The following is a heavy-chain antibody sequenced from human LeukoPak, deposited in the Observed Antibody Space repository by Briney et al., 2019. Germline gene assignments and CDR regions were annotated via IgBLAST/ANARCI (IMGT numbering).Heavy chain of an antibody. J-gene: IGHJ4*02. CDR1: GYTFTSYY. V-gene: IGHV1-8*01. Sequence: GASVKVSCKASGYTFTSYYINWVRQATGQGLEWMGWMSPNRGHTGYAQKFQGRVNMNRNISIRTAYRELRSLRSEDMAVYYCARGSNYSGSGSYYVDYWGQGTLVTVSS. D-gene: IGHD3-10*01. CDR2: MSPNRGHT. CDR3: ARGSNYSGSGSYYVDY.